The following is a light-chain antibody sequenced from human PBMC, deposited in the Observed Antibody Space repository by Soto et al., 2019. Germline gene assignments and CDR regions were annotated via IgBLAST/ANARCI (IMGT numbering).Light chain of an antibody. CDR1: QSISRY. CDR3: QQYYNLPIT. J-gene: IGKJ5*01. CDR2: VAS. V-gene: IGKV1-39*01. Sequence: DIQMTQSPSSLSASVGDRVTITCRASQSISRYLNWYQQKPGKAPNLLIYVASSLQSEVPSRFSGSGSGTDFTVTISSLQPEDFATYSCQQYYNLPITFGQGTRLEIK.